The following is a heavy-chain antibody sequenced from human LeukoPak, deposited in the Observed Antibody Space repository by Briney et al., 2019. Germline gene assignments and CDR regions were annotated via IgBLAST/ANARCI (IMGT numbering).Heavy chain of an antibody. J-gene: IGHJ4*02. Sequence: GGSLRLSCAASGFTFSSYSMNWVRQAPGKGLEWVSSISSSSSYIYYADSVKGRFTISRDNAKNSLYLQMNSLRAEDTAVYYCARGGYCSSTSCYTPPDYWGQGTLVTVSS. CDR1: GFTFSSYS. D-gene: IGHD2-2*02. CDR2: ISSSSSYI. CDR3: ARGGYCSSTSCYTPPDY. V-gene: IGHV3-21*01.